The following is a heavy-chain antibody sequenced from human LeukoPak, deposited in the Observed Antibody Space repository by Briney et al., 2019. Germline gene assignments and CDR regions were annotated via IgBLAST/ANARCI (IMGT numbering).Heavy chain of an antibody. CDR2: IYNSGSST. D-gene: IGHD3-10*01. Sequence: SETLSLTCTVSDGSISIYYWNWIRQPPGKGLEWIGYIYNSGSSTVYNPSLQSRVTISVDMSKNQFSLRLSSVTAADTAVYFCVRDRELTYWGQGILVTVSS. CDR1: DGSISIYY. CDR3: VRDRELTY. J-gene: IGHJ4*02. V-gene: IGHV4-59*01.